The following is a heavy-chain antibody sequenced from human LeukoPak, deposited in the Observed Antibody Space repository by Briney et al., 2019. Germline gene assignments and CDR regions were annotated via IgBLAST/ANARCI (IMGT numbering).Heavy chain of an antibody. CDR1: GGTFSSYA. CDR2: IIPIFGTA. CDR3: ARDQSPRLYGSGNLPLV. V-gene: IGHV1-69*13. Sequence: ASVKVSCKASGGTFSSYAISWVRQAPGQGLEWMGGIIPIFGTANYAQKFQGRVTITADESTSTAYMELNSLRAEDTAVYYCARDQSPRLYGSGNLPLVWGKGTTVTISS. J-gene: IGHJ6*04. D-gene: IGHD3-10*01.